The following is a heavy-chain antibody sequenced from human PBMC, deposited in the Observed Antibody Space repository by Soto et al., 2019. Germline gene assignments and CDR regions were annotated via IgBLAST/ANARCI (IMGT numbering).Heavy chain of an antibody. J-gene: IGHJ5*02. D-gene: IGHD3-22*01. V-gene: IGHV4-34*01. CDR3: ARTGKFYYYDTTGLPFDP. CDR1: GGSFSGYY. CDR2: VNHGGTS. Sequence: PSETLSLTCAVHGGSFSGYYWDWIRQPPGKGLEWIGEVNHGGTSNYNPSLKSRAIISVDKSKNQFSIKMTSVTAADTALYFCARTGKFYYYDTTGLPFDPWGPGILVTVSS.